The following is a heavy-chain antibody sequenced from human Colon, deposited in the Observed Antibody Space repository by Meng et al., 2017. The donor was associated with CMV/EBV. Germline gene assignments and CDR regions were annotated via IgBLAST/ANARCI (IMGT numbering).Heavy chain of an antibody. Sequence: GESLKISCAASGFSCITSSMHWVRQAPGKGLEYVSAISRDGRNKYYADSLKGRFTISRDNSKNTLYLEMGNLRPEDTAVYYCATDPSTVTTNYWGQGTLVTVSS. V-gene: IGHV3-64*02. CDR3: ATDPSTVTTNY. CDR2: ISRDGRNK. CDR1: GFSCITSS. D-gene: IGHD4-17*01. J-gene: IGHJ4*02.